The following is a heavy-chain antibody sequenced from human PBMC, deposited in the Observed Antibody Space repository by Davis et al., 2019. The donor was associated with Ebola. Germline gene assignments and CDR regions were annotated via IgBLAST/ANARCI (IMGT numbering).Heavy chain of an antibody. CDR3: ARDGRAAGMSWFDP. V-gene: IGHV1-2*06. Sequence: ASVKVSCKASGYTFTGYYMHWVRQAPGKGLEWMGRINPNSGGTNYAQKFQGRVTMTRDTSISTAYMELSRLRSDDTAVYYCARDGRAAGMSWFDPWGQGALVTVSS. D-gene: IGHD6-13*01. CDR1: GYTFTGYY. J-gene: IGHJ5*02. CDR2: INPNSGGT.